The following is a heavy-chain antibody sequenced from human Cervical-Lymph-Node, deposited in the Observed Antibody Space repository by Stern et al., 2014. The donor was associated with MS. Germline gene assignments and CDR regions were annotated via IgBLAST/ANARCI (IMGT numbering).Heavy chain of an antibody. CDR2: ITPLFGTA. CDR1: GDTFNNFD. D-gene: IGHD6-13*01. V-gene: IGHV1-69*01. CDR3: ARHQGGVAAF. J-gene: IGHJ4*02. Sequence: QVQLVQSGAEVKKPGSSVKVSCKASGDTFNNFDIGWVQQAPGQGPEWLGGITPLFGTANYAQRLQDRVTFTADESTSTTYMELSRLRSVDTAIYYCARHQGGVAAFWGQGTLVTVSS.